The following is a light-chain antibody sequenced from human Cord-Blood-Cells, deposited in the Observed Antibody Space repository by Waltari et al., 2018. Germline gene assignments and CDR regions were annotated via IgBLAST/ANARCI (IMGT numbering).Light chain of an antibody. CDR1: QSVLYSSNNKNY. Sequence: DIVMTQSPDSLAVFLVEGATITCTSSQSVLYSSNNKNYLAWYQQKPGQPPKLLIYWASTRESGVPDRFSGSGSGTDFTLTISSLQAEDVAVYYCQQYYSTPPTFGQGTKVEIK. CDR2: WAS. CDR3: QQYYSTPPT. V-gene: IGKV4-1*01. J-gene: IGKJ1*01.